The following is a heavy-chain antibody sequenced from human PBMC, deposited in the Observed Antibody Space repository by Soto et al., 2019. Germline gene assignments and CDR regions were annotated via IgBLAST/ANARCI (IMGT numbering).Heavy chain of an antibody. Sequence: PSETLSLTCAVYGGSFSVYYWSWIRHPPRKGLEWIGEINHSGSTNYNPSLKSRVTISVDTSKNQFSLKLSSVTAADTAVYYCARVFGGTTFFQRRRYYYYGMDVWGQGTTVTVSS. J-gene: IGHJ6*02. CDR1: GGSFSVYY. D-gene: IGHD1-7*01. CDR3: ARVFGGTTFFQRRRYYYYGMDV. CDR2: INHSGST. V-gene: IGHV4-34*01.